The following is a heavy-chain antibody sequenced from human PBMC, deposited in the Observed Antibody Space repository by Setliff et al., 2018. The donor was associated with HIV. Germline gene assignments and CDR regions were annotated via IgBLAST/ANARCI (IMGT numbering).Heavy chain of an antibody. J-gene: IGHJ4*02. D-gene: IGHD3-22*01. Sequence: SVKVSCKASGGTFSNYVVSWVRQAPGQRLEWMGGIIPIFGETDYAQMFQGRVTITADESTSTVYVELSSLRSEDTAVYYCATKYFFDSSGFYIRGHDHWGQGTLVTVSS. CDR1: GGTFSNYV. CDR3: ATKYFFDSSGFYIRGHDH. CDR2: IIPIFGET. V-gene: IGHV1-69*13.